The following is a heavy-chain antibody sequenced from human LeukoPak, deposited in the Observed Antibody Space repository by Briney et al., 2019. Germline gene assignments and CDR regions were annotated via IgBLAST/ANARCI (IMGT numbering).Heavy chain of an antibody. Sequence: ASVKVSCKASGYTFTSYYMHWVRQAPGQGLEWMGIINPSGGSTTYAQKFQGRVTMTRDTSTSTVYMELSSLRSEDTAVYYCARAYCGGDCYRRHFDYWGQGTLATVSS. D-gene: IGHD2-21*02. CDR2: INPSGGST. CDR3: ARAYCGGDCYRRHFDY. CDR1: GYTFTSYY. V-gene: IGHV1-46*01. J-gene: IGHJ4*02.